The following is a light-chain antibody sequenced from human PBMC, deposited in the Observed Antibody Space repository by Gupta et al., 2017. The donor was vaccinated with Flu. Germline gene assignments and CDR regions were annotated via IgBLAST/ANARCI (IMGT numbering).Light chain of an antibody. CDR1: QGLLHSNGYNY. V-gene: IGKV2-28*01. Sequence: DIVMTQSPLSLPVTPGEPASISCRSSQGLLHSNGYNYLDWYLQKPGQSPQLLIYLGSNRASGVPDRFSGSGSGTDFTLKISREEAEDVGVYYCMQALQTPWTFGQGTKLEIK. CDR3: MQALQTPWT. J-gene: IGKJ2*02. CDR2: LGS.